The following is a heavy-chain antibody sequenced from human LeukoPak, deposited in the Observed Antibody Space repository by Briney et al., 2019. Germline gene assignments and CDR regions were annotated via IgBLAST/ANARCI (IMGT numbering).Heavy chain of an antibody. CDR3: ARVMSSGSPLDY. CDR1: GFTFSSYW. Sequence: GGSLRLSCAASGFTFSSYWMHWVRQAPGKGLVWVSRISTDGSSTSYADSVKGRFTISRDNAGNTLYLQMNSLTAEDTAVYYCARVMSSGSPLDYWGQGTLVTVSS. D-gene: IGHD3-10*01. J-gene: IGHJ4*02. V-gene: IGHV3-74*01. CDR2: ISTDGSST.